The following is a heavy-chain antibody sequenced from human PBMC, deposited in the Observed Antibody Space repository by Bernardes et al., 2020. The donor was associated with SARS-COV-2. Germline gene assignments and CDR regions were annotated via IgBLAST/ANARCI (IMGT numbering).Heavy chain of an antibody. CDR2: IYPGDSET. D-gene: IGHD3-10*01. J-gene: IGHJ6*02. V-gene: IGHV5-51*01. CDR1: GYSFVSYW. CDR3: ASFATMVPYYYGLDV. Sequence: GESPKISCKASGYSFVSYWIGWVRQMPGKGLEWMGIIYPGDSETRYSPSFQGQVTISVDKSISTAYLQWNSLRASDTAIYYCASFATMVPYYYGLDVWGQGTTVTVSS.